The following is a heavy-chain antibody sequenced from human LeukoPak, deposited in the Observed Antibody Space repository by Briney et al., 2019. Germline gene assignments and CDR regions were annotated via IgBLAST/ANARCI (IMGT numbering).Heavy chain of an antibody. D-gene: IGHD3-22*01. CDR1: GYTFTDYY. V-gene: IGHV1-2*02. J-gene: IGHJ4*02. CDR2: INPNGGGT. CDR3: ARDLTYYDSSGYSTDF. Sequence: ASVKVSCKASGYTFTDYYMHWVRQAPGQGLEWMGWINPNGGGTNYAQKFQGRATMTRDTSISTAYMELNRLRSDDTAVYYCARDLTYYDSSGYSTDFWGQGTLVTVSS.